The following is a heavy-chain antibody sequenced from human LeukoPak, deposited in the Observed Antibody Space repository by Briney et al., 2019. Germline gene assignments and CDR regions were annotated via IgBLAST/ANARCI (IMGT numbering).Heavy chain of an antibody. CDR3: AKDPRTYYYGMDV. J-gene: IGHJ6*02. V-gene: IGHV3-30*18. CDR2: ISYDGSNK. CDR1: GFTFGTFW. Sequence: GGSLRLSCAASGFTFGTFWMTWVRQAPGKGLEWVAVISYDGSNKYYADSVKGRFTISRDNSKNTLYLQMNSLRAEDTAVYYCAKDPRTYYYGMDVWGQGTTVTVSS.